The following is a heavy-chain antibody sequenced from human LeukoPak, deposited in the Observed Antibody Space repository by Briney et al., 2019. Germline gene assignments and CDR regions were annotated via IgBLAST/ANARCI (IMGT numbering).Heavy chain of an antibody. CDR2: IYYSGST. J-gene: IGHJ4*02. V-gene: IGHV4-39*01. D-gene: IGHD6-19*01. CDR1: GGSISSGSYY. Sequence: PSETLSLTCTVSGGSISSGSYYWGWIRQPPGKGLEWIGSIYYSGSTYYNPSLKSRVTISVDTSKNQFSLKLSSVTAADTAVYYCAQEAVAGSRRGIDYWGQGTLVTVSS. CDR3: AQEAVAGSRRGIDY.